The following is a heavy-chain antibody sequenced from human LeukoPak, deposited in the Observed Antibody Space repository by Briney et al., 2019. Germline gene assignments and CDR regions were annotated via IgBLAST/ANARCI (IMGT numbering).Heavy chain of an antibody. J-gene: IGHJ4*02. Sequence: PSETLSLTCTVSGGSISSYYWSWIRQPPGKGLEWIGYIYYGGSTNYNPSLKSRVTISVDTSKNQFSLKLSSVTAADTAVYYCARLSPGGLLGAWGQGTLVTVSS. V-gene: IGHV4-59*08. D-gene: IGHD3-16*01. CDR3: ARLSPGGLLGA. CDR2: IYYGGST. CDR1: GGSISSYY.